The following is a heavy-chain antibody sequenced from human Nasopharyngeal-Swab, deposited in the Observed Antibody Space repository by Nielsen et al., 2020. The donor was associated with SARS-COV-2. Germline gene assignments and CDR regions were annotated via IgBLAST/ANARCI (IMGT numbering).Heavy chain of an antibody. CDR1: GYTFTSYY. CDR2: INPSGGSA. J-gene: IGHJ4*02. V-gene: IGHV1-46*01. CDR3: ARGPVAVVVADNYFDH. Sequence: ASVKVSCKASGYTFTSYYLHWVRQAPGQGLEWMGIINPSGGSATYAQKFQRRVTFTRDTSTTTFYMELSSLRSEDPAVYYCARGPVAVVVADNYFDHWGQGTLVTVSS. D-gene: IGHD2-15*01.